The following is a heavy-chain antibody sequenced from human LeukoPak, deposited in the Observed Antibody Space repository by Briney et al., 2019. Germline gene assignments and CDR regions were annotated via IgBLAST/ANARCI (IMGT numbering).Heavy chain of an antibody. Sequence: QTGGSLRLSSSASGFTFSSYAMHWVRQAPGKGLEYVSAISSNGGSTYYADSVKGRFTISRDNSKNTLYLQMSSLRAEDTAVYYCVKDLVRGVTGYYYYYGMDVWGQGTTVTVSS. CDR2: ISSNGGST. CDR3: VKDLVRGVTGYYYYYGMDV. J-gene: IGHJ6*02. V-gene: IGHV3-64D*06. D-gene: IGHD3-10*01. CDR1: GFTFSSYA.